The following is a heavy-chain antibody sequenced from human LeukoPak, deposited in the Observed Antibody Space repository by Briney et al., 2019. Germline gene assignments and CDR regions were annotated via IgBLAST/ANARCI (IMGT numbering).Heavy chain of an antibody. CDR1: GGSISSYY. V-gene: IGHV4-59*01. D-gene: IGHD3-22*01. Sequence: PSETLSLTCTVSGGSISSYYWSWIRQPPGKGLEWIGYIYYSGSTNYNPSLKSRVTISVDTSKNQFSLKLSSVTAADTAVYYCAKAPDSSGYYSSDYWGQGTLVTVSS. J-gene: IGHJ4*02. CDR2: IYYSGST. CDR3: AKAPDSSGYYSSDY.